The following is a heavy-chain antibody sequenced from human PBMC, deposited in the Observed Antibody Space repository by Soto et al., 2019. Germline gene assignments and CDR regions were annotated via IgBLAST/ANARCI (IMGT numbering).Heavy chain of an antibody. CDR2: FSLSGTT. D-gene: IGHD2-8*02. CDR3: ARGMTPPGAPAWYYFYY. V-gene: IGHV4-4*07. Sequence: SETLSLTCSVSGASIAGSSYWSWIRQPAGKGLEWIGRFSLSGTTNYSPSLRSRVTMSADVSKNQFSLRLTSVTAADTALYYCARGMTPPGAPAWYYFYYWGKGTLVNVS. J-gene: IGHJ4*02. CDR1: GASIAGSSY.